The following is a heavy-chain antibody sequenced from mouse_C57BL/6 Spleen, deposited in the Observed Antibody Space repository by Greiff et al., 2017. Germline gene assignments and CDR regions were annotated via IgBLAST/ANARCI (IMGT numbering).Heavy chain of an antibody. CDR2: INPYNGGT. V-gene: IGHV1-19*01. CDR3: ARDYGSSWGYFDV. D-gene: IGHD1-1*01. CDR1: GYTFTDYY. Sequence: EVQLQQSGPVLVKPGASVKMSCKASGYTFTDYYMNWVKQSHGKSLEWIGVINPYNGGTSYNQKFKGKATFTVDKSSSTAYMELNSLTSEDSAVYYCARDYGSSWGYFDVWGTGTTVTVSS. J-gene: IGHJ1*03.